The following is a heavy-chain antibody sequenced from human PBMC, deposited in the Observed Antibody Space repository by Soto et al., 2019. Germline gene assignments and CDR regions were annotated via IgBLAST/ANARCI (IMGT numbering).Heavy chain of an antibody. Sequence: ASVKVSCKASGYTFTSYGISWVRQAPGQGLEWMGRISAYNGNTNYVQRLQGRVTMTTDTSTSTAYMELRSLRTDDTAVYYWARRWLVFFGVVTDGNYYYGMDVWGQGTTVTVSS. CDR2: ISAYNGNT. CDR1: GYTFTSYG. V-gene: IGHV1-18*04. CDR3: ARRWLVFFGVVTDGNYYYGMDV. J-gene: IGHJ6*02. D-gene: IGHD3-3*01.